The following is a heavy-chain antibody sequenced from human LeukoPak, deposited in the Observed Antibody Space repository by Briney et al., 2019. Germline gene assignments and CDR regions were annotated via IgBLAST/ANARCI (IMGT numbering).Heavy chain of an antibody. Sequence: ASVKVSCKASGYTFTGYYMHWVRQAPGQGLEWMGWINPNSGGTNYAQKFQGRVTMTRDTSISTAYMELSRLRSEDTAVYYCARGSDYYDVFVTNYYYYMDVWGKGTTVTVSS. CDR3: ARGSDYYDVFVTNYYYYMDV. J-gene: IGHJ6*03. CDR2: INPNSGGT. V-gene: IGHV1-2*02. CDR1: GYTFTGYY. D-gene: IGHD3-22*01.